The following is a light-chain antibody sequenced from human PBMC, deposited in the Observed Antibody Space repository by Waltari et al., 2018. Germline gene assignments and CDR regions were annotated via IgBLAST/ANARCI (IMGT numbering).Light chain of an antibody. Sequence: QSALTQPASVSGSPGQSITISCTGTRSDVGGYHYVSWYQQHPGKAPKLMIYDVSNRPSGVSNRFSGSKSGNTASLTISGLQAEDEADYYCSSYTSSSTLGVFGTGTKVTVL. CDR1: RSDVGGYHY. V-gene: IGLV2-14*03. CDR2: DVS. J-gene: IGLJ1*01. CDR3: SSYTSSSTLGV.